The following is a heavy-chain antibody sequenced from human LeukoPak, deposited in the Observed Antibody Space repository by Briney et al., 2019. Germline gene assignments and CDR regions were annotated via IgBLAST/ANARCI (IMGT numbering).Heavy chain of an antibody. CDR2: IYYSGSNYSGST. Sequence: SETLSLTCTVSGGSISSHYWSWIRQPPGKGLEWIGYIYYSGSNYSGSTSYNPSLKSRVTISVDTSKNQFSLKLSSVTAADTAVYYCATCRGSYGPVDYWGQGTLVTVSS. CDR3: ATCRGSYGPVDY. D-gene: IGHD5-18*01. J-gene: IGHJ4*02. V-gene: IGHV4-59*11. CDR1: GGSISSHY.